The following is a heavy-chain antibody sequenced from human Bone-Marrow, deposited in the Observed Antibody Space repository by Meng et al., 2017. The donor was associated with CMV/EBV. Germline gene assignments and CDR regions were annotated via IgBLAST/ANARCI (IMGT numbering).Heavy chain of an antibody. CDR1: GGSISSSGYY. D-gene: IGHD3-22*01. J-gene: IGHJ5*02. CDR2: INHSGST. V-gene: IGHV4-39*07. CDR3: ARTNTYYYDSSGYSLYWFDP. Sequence: GSLRLSCTVSGGSISSSGYYWSWIRQPPGKGLEWIGEINHSGSTNYNPSLKSRVTISVDTSKNQFSLKLSSVTAADTAVYYCARTNTYYYDSSGYSLYWFDPWGQGTLVTVSS.